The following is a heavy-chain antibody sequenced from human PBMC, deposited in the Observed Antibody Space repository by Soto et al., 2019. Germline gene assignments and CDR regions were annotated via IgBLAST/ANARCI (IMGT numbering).Heavy chain of an antibody. CDR3: AKESLTYANEALWY. CDR1: GFPFSSYG. J-gene: IGHJ4*02. D-gene: IGHD1-1*01. CDR2: ISYDGSNI. Sequence: QEQLVESGGGVVQPGRSLRLSCAASGFPFSSYGMHWVRQAPGKGLEWVAVISYDGSNIYYADSVKGRFTISRDNSKNTLYLQMNSLRAEDTALYYCAKESLTYANEALWYWGQGTLVTVSS. V-gene: IGHV3-30*18.